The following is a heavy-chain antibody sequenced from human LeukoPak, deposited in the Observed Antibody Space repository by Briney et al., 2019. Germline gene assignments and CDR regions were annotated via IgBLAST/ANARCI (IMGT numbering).Heavy chain of an antibody. CDR2: IKQDGSEK. CDR3: ASNYGG. D-gene: IGHD4-11*01. J-gene: IGHJ4*02. Sequence: GGSLRLSCAASGFDFSNYWMYWVRQAPGKGLEWVANIKQDGSEKYYVDSVRGRFTISRDNAKNSLSLQMNSLRAEDTAVYYCASNYGGWGQGTLVTVSP. CDR1: GFDFSNYW. V-gene: IGHV3-7*03.